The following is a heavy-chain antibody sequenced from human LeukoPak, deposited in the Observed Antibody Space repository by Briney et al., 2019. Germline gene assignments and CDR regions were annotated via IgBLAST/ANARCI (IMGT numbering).Heavy chain of an antibody. CDR1: GFTFSSYE. V-gene: IGHV3-48*03. CDR3: ARATGVVVWEPTYFDY. Sequence: GGSLRLSCAASGFTFSSYEMNWVRRAPGKGLEWVSYISSSGSSIYYADSVKGRFTVSRDNAKNSLYLQMNSLRAEDTAVYYCARATGVVVWEPTYFDYWGQGTLVTVSS. D-gene: IGHD2-15*01. CDR2: ISSSGSSI. J-gene: IGHJ4*02.